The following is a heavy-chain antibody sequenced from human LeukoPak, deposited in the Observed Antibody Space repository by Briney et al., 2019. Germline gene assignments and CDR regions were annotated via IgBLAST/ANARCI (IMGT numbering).Heavy chain of an antibody. J-gene: IGHJ4*02. D-gene: IGHD3-10*01. CDR1: GFTFSSYA. V-gene: IGHV3-23*01. Sequence: GGSLRLSCAASGFTFSSYAMSWVRQAPGKGLEWVSAISGGGGGTYYAGSVKGLFTISRDNSKNTLYLQMNSLRPEDTAVYYCAKSRYYGSGNNFDYWGQGTLVTVSS. CDR2: ISGGGGGT. CDR3: AKSRYYGSGNNFDY.